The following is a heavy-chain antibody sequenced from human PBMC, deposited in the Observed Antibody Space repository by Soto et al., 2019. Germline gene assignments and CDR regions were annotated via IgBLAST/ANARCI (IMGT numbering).Heavy chain of an antibody. Sequence: GGSLRLSCAASGFTFSSYSMDWVRQAPGKGLEWVSSISSSSSYIYYADSVKGRFTISRDNAKNSLYLQMNSLRAEDTAVYYCARDRRVPAALDYWGQGTLVTGLL. CDR2: ISSSSSYI. J-gene: IGHJ4*02. V-gene: IGHV3-21*01. CDR1: GFTFSSYS. CDR3: ARDRRVPAALDY. D-gene: IGHD2-2*01.